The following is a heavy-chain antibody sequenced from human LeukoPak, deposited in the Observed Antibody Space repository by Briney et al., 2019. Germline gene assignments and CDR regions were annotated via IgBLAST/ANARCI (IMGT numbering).Heavy chain of an antibody. CDR2: VYHTGST. J-gene: IGHJ4*02. Sequence: SETLSLTCTVSGGSISNYYWTWVRQPPGKGLEWIGYVYHTGSTNYNPSLKSRVTISIDTSKNQFSLKVTSMTAADTAVYYCARAPRLGGNEGTLFDYWGQGTLVTVSS. V-gene: IGHV4-59*08. CDR3: ARAPRLGGNEGTLFDY. CDR1: GGSISNYY. D-gene: IGHD4-23*01.